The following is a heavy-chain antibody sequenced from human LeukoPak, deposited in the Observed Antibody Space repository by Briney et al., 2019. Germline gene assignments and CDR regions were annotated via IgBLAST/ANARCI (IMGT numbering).Heavy chain of an antibody. CDR2: ISAYNGNT. Sequence: ASVKVSCKASGYIFTGYYMHWMRQAPGQGLEWMGWISAYNGNTNYAQKLQGRVTMTTDTSTSTAYMELRSLKSDDTAVYYCASLKNYYDSSGYLVTDAFDIWGQGTMVTVSS. CDR3: ASLKNYYDSSGYLVTDAFDI. J-gene: IGHJ3*02. D-gene: IGHD3-22*01. CDR1: GYIFTGYY. V-gene: IGHV1-18*04.